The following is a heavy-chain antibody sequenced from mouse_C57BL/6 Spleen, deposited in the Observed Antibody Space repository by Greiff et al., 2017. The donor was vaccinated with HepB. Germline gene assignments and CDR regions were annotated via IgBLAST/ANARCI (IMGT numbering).Heavy chain of an antibody. CDR1: GYTFTSYW. CDR2: IDPSDSYT. J-gene: IGHJ3*01. V-gene: IGHV1-69*01. Sequence: QVHVKQPGAELVMPGASVKLSCKASGYTFTSYWMHWVKQRPGQGLEWIGEIDPSDSYTNYNQKFKGKSTLTVDKSSSTAYMQLSSLTSEDSAVYYCASLRWFAYWGQGTLVTVSA. CDR3: ASLRWFAY. D-gene: IGHD2-12*01.